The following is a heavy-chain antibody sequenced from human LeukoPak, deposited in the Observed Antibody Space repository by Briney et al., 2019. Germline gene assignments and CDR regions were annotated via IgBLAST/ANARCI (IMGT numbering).Heavy chain of an antibody. Sequence: PSETLSLTCTVSGGSISSGGYYWSWIRQHPGKGLEWIGYIYYSGSTNYNPSLKSRVTISVDMSKNQFSLKLNSVTAADTAVYFCARTSRSLDYWGQGTLVTVSS. V-gene: IGHV4-61*08. D-gene: IGHD4-11*01. CDR3: ARTSRSLDY. J-gene: IGHJ4*02. CDR1: GGSISSGGYY. CDR2: IYYSGST.